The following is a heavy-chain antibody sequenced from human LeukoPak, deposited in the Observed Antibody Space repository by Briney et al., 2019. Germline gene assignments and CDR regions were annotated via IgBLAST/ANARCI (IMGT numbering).Heavy chain of an antibody. CDR2: IIPIFGTA. J-gene: IGHJ6*03. D-gene: IGHD2-2*02. Sequence: SVKVSCKASGGTFSSYAISWVRQAPGQGLEWMGGIIPIFGTANYAQKFQSRVTITADESTSPAYMELSSLRSEDTAVYYCARVVVPAAIPYYYYYMDVWGKGTTVTVSS. CDR3: ARVVVPAAIPYYYYYMDV. CDR1: GGTFSSYA. V-gene: IGHV1-69*13.